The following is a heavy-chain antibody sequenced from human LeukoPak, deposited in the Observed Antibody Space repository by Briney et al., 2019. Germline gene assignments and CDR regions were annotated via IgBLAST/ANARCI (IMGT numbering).Heavy chain of an antibody. CDR3: PSEINSGSFGAY. CDR1: GFTFSSYW. V-gene: IGHV3-74*01. Sequence: PGGSLRLSCAASGFTFSSYWMHWVRQAPGKGLLWVARISPDGSTTTYADSVKGRFTVFRDNGNNMLFLQMNSLRADDTAVYYCPSEINSGSFGAYWGQGALVTVSS. D-gene: IGHD3-10*01. CDR2: ISPDGSTT. J-gene: IGHJ4*02.